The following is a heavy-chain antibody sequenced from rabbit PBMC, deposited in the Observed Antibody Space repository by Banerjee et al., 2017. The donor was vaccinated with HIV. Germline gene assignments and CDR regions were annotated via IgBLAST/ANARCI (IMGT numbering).Heavy chain of an antibody. V-gene: IGHV1S45*01. J-gene: IGHJ4*01. CDR3: ARAEISNYKL. D-gene: IGHD8-1*01. CDR2: IYAGSSGST. Sequence: EESGGDLVKPEGSLTLTCTASGFSFSSSYWICWVRQAPGKGLEWIACIYAGSSGSTYYASWAKGRFTISKTSSTTVTLQMTSLTAADTATYFCARAEISNYKLWGPGTLVTVS. CDR1: GFSFSSSYW.